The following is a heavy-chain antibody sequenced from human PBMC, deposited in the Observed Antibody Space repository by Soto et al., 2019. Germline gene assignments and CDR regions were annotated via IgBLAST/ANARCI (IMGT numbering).Heavy chain of an antibody. Sequence: SENLSVTCSVSGGSIRRYFWRWIRQAPGRGLEWIGYTHNRGSTNYSLSLKSRVAISLVTCKNQFSLKVDPVTAADTAFYYCARAGGYQGPLDYWAQ. CDR1: GGSIRRYF. V-gene: IGHV4-59*01. J-gene: IGHJ4*02. CDR2: THNRGST. D-gene: IGHD6-25*01. CDR3: ARAGGYQGPLDY.